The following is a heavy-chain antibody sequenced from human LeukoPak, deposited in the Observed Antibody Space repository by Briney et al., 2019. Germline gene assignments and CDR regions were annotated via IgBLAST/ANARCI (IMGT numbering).Heavy chain of an antibody. Sequence: SETLSLTCAVYGGSFSGYYCGWIRQPPGKGLEWMGEINHSGSTNYNPSLTSRVTISVDTSKNQFSLKLSSVTAADTAVYYCARGLGLRWQYFDYWGQGTLVTVSS. J-gene: IGHJ4*02. CDR3: ARGLGLRWQYFDY. V-gene: IGHV4-34*01. CDR2: INHSGST. CDR1: GGSFSGYY. D-gene: IGHD4-23*01.